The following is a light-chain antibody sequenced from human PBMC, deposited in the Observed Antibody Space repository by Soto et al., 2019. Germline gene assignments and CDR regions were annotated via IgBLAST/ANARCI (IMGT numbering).Light chain of an antibody. CDR3: QQSYSTSIT. CDR2: AAS. V-gene: IGKV1-39*01. J-gene: IGKJ5*01. CDR1: QTISSW. Sequence: DIQMTQSPSTLSGSVGDRFTITCRASQTISSWLAWYQQKPGKAPKLLIYAASSLQSGVPSRFSGSGSGTDFTLTISSLQPEDFATYYCQQSYSTSITFGQGTRLEIK.